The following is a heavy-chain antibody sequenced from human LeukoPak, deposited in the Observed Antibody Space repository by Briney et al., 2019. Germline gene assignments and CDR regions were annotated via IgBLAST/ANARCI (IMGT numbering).Heavy chain of an antibody. Sequence: PSETLSLTCAVYSGSFSDYYWSWLRQPQGKGLEWIGEINHSGSTNYNPSLKSRVTFSVDTSKNQFSLKLSSVTAADTAIYYCARGYPGYYYYYMDVWGKGTTVTVSS. J-gene: IGHJ6*03. CDR2: INHSGST. CDR3: ARGYPGYYYYYMDV. D-gene: IGHD2-2*02. CDR1: SGSFSDYY. V-gene: IGHV4-34*01.